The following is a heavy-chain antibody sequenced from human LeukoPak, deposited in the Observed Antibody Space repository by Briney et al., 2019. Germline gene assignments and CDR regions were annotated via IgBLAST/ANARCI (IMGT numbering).Heavy chain of an antibody. J-gene: IGHJ4*02. D-gene: IGHD1-26*01. Sequence: SETLSLTCAVYGGSFSGYYWSWIRQPPGKGLEWIGEINHSGSTNYNPSLKSRVTISVDTSKNQFSLKLSSVTAADTAVYYCARGQVGATGCFDYWGQGTLVTVSS. CDR3: ARGQVGATGCFDY. CDR1: GGSFSGYY. V-gene: IGHV4-34*01. CDR2: INHSGST.